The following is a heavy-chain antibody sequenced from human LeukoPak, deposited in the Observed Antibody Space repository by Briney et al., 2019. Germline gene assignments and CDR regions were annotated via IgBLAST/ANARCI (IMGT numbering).Heavy chain of an antibody. CDR1: RFTFSSYG. CDR3: AKDRTNYDTAFDI. Sequence: GGFLRLSCAASRFTFSSYGMHWVRQAPGKGLEWVSFIRYDGSNKYYADSVQGRFTISRDNSKNTMYLQMNSLRAEDTAVYYCAKDRTNYDTAFDIWGQGTMVTVSS. CDR2: IRYDGSNK. D-gene: IGHD1-7*01. V-gene: IGHV3-30*02. J-gene: IGHJ3*02.